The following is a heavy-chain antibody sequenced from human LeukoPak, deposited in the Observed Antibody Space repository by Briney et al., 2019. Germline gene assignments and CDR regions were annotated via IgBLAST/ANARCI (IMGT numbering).Heavy chain of an antibody. CDR1: GGSISSYY. CDR2: IYYSGST. J-gene: IGHJ4*02. CDR3: ARVYKAYRYYDSSGYYYVDY. Sequence: PSETLSLTCTVSGGSISSYYWSWIRQPPGKGLEWIGYIYYSGSTNYNPSLKSRVTISVDTSKNQFSLKLSSVTAADTAVYYCARVYKAYRYYDSSGYYYVDYWGQGTLVTVSS. D-gene: IGHD3-22*01. V-gene: IGHV4-59*01.